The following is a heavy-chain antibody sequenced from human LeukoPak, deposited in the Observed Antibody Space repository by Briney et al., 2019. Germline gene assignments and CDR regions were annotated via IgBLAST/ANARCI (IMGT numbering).Heavy chain of an antibody. V-gene: IGHV1-18*01. CDR1: GYAFTSYG. CDR2: ISAYNGNT. J-gene: IGHJ4*02. Sequence: ASVKVSCKASGYAFTSYGISWMRQAPGQGLEWMGCISAYNGNTNYAQKLQGRVTMTTDTSTSTAYMELRSLRSDDTVVYYCAREALSCSSTSCYATRYFDNWGQGILVPVSS. D-gene: IGHD2-2*01. CDR3: AREALSCSSTSCYATRYFDN.